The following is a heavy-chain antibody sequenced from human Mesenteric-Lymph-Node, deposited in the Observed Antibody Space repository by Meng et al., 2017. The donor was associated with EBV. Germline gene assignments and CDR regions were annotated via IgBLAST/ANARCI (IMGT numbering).Heavy chain of an antibody. J-gene: IGHJ4*02. CDR1: GGSFSGDY. Sequence: QRWGVGVLKPSETLSLTCAVYGGSFSGDYWTWIRQPPGKGLEWIGEINAGESTNYNPSLKSRVTMSIDTSKNQFSLKLSSVTAADTAVYYCARTIAGEYGDYVVPLDYWGQGTLVTVSS. CDR2: INAGEST. CDR3: ARTIAGEYGDYVVPLDY. D-gene: IGHD4-17*01. V-gene: IGHV4-34*01.